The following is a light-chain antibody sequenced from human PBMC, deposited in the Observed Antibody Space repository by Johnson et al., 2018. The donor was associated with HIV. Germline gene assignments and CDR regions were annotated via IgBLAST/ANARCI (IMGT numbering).Light chain of an antibody. J-gene: IGLJ1*01. Sequence: QSVLTQPPSVSAAPGQKVTISCSGSSSNIGNNYVSWYQQLPGTAPKLLIYDNNKRPSGIPDRFSGSKSGTSATLGITGLQNGDEADYYCGTWDFSLSARVFGTGTKVTVL. CDR3: GTWDFSLSARV. CDR2: DNN. CDR1: SSNIGNNY. V-gene: IGLV1-51*01.